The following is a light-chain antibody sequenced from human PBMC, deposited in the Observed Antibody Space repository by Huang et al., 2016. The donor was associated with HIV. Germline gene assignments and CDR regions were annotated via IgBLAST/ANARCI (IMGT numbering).Light chain of an antibody. CDR3: MQGLQGFT. CDR1: QSLLLTNGYNY. V-gene: IGKV2-28*01. Sequence: DIVLTQSPLSLPVTPGESASISCRSSQSLLLTNGYNYLDCYLQKPGQSPQVLIYFGSNRASGVPYRFSGSGSGTNFTLKINRVAAEDVGVYYCMQGLQGFTFGQGTKVHIK. CDR2: FGS. J-gene: IGKJ3*01.